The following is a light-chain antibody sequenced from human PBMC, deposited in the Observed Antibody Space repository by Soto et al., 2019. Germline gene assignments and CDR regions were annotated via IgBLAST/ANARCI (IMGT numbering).Light chain of an antibody. Sequence: EIVMTQSPATLSVSPGERATLSCRASQSVGSNLAWYQQKPGQAPRLLIYGASSRAYGIPARFSGSGSGAEFTLTISSLQSEDFAVYSCQQCNIWPRTFGQGTKVEVK. CDR1: QSVGSN. J-gene: IGKJ1*01. V-gene: IGKV3-15*01. CDR2: GAS. CDR3: QQCNIWPRT.